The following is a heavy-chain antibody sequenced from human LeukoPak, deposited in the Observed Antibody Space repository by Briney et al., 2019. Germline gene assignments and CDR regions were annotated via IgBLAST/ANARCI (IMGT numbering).Heavy chain of an antibody. Sequence: GESLKISCKGSGYSFTSYWIGWVRQMPGKGLERMGIIYPGDSDTRYSPSFQGQVTISVDRSISTAYLQWNSLKASDTAMYYCARGYCSGSTCYIPNYFDYWGQGSLVTVSS. CDR1: GYSFTSYW. V-gene: IGHV5-51*01. D-gene: IGHD2-2*02. J-gene: IGHJ4*02. CDR2: IYPGDSDT. CDR3: ARGYCSGSTCYIPNYFDY.